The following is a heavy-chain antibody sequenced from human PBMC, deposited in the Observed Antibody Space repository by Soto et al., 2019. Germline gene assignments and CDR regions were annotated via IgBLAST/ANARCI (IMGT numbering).Heavy chain of an antibody. CDR1: GCSISTYN. D-gene: IGHD6-19*01. V-gene: IGHV4-59*01. Sequence: ETLCLSCTVSGCSISTYNLSWIRQPPGKGLEWIGYISYSGSTRYTPSLKSRVTISVDTSKNQFSLKLRSVTAADTAVYYCASDRSSAWGQGYGMDVWGQGTTVTVSS. J-gene: IGHJ6*02. CDR3: ASDRSSAWGQGYGMDV. CDR2: ISYSGST.